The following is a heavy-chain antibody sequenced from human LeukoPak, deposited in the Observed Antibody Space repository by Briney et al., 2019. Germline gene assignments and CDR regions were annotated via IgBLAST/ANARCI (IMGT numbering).Heavy chain of an antibody. Sequence: PSETLSLTCTVSGVSISSRGYYWSWIRQHPGNGLEWIGYIYYSGSTYYKPSLKSPLTISLDTSSNQFALKLNSVTAADTAVYSCARGPVRDYSNYWGQGTLVTVSS. CDR3: ARGPVRDYSNY. J-gene: IGHJ4*02. CDR2: IYYSGST. D-gene: IGHD4-11*01. CDR1: GVSISSRGYY. V-gene: IGHV4-31*01.